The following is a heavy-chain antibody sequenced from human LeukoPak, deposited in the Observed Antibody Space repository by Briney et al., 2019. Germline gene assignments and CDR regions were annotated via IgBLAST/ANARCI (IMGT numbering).Heavy chain of an antibody. CDR2: IYSGGST. V-gene: IGHV3-66*02. CDR1: GFTVSSNY. J-gene: IGHJ6*03. Sequence: PGGSLRLSCAASGFTVSSNYMSWVRQAPGKGLEWISVIYSGGSTYYADSVKGRFTISRDNSKNTLYLQMNSLRAEDTAVYYCARDYDFWSGSRYMDVWGKGTTVTVSS. CDR3: ARDYDFWSGSRYMDV. D-gene: IGHD3-3*01.